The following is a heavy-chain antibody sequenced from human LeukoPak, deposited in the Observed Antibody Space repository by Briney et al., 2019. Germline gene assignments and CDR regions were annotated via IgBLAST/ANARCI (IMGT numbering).Heavy chain of an antibody. V-gene: IGHV3-11*01. CDR1: GFTFSDYY. J-gene: IGHJ3*02. Sequence: GGSLRLSCAASGFTFSDYYMSWIRQAPGKGLEWLSYIYGIDSTISYAASVKGRFTISRDNAKNSLYLQMNSVRAEDTAVYYCARDAYYYDSSSYYRNALDIWGQGTVVTVSS. CDR3: ARDAYYYDSSSYYRNALDI. CDR2: IYGIDSTI. D-gene: IGHD3-22*01.